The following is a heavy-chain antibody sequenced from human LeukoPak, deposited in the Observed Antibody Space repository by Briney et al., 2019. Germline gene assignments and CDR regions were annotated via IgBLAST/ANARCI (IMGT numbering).Heavy chain of an antibody. CDR1: GGSISTYY. D-gene: IGHD3-10*01. Sequence: SETLSLTCTVSGGSISTYYWTWIRQPPGKGLEWIGSISYSGSTNNSPSLEGRVTMSVDTSKNQFSLQLSSVTAVDTAVYFCARQESSYGSGSYFDYWGQGFLVTVSS. CDR3: ARQESSYGSGSYFDY. V-gene: IGHV4-59*08. CDR2: ISYSGST. J-gene: IGHJ4*02.